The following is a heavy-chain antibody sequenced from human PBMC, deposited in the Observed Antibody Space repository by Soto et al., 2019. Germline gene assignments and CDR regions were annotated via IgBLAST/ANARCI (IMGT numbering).Heavy chain of an antibody. V-gene: IGHV1-2*02. CDR1: GYTFINHY. D-gene: IGHD3-22*01. J-gene: IGHJ3*02. Sequence: QEQLLQSGSEVKKPGASVRVSCKASGYTFINHYIHWLRQAPGQGPEWMGWINPHSGDTRFAQDFQDRVTMTRDTSFNKAYMELSKLTSDDTAVFYCAVYEQGAPLHIWVQGTLVTVS. CDR3: AVYEQGAPLHI. CDR2: INPHSGDT.